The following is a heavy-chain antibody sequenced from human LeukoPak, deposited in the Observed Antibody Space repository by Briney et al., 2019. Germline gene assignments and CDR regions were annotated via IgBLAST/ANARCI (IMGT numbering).Heavy chain of an antibody. CDR1: GYTFTGYY. J-gene: IGHJ6*02. V-gene: IGHV1-2*02. CDR3: ARGDNWNGNYYYGMDV. CDR2: INPISGDT. D-gene: IGHD1-20*01. Sequence: GASVTVSCKASGYTFTGYYMHWVRQAPGQGLEWMGWINPISGDTNYAQTFQGRVTMTRDTPISTAYMELSRLRSDDTAVYYCARGDNWNGNYYYGMDVWGQGTTVTVSS.